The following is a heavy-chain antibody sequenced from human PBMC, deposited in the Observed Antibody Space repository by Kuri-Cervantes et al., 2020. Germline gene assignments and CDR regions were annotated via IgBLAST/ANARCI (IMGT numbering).Heavy chain of an antibody. J-gene: IGHJ3*02. CDR1: GFTFGDYA. CDR2: IRSKAYGGTT. V-gene: IGHV3-49*03. D-gene: IGHD5-18*01. Sequence: GESLKISCTASGFTFGDYAMSWFRQAPGKGLEWVGFIRSKAYGGTTEYAASVKGRFTISRDDSKSIAYLQMNSLKTEDTAVYYCAKEGYSYGTGAFDIWGQGTMVTVSS. CDR3: AKEGYSYGTGAFDI.